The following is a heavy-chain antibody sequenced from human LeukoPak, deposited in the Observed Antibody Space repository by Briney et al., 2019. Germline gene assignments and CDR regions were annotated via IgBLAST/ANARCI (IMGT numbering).Heavy chain of an antibody. J-gene: IGHJ4*02. Sequence: SVKVSCKASGGTFSSYAIGWVRQAPGQGLEWMGGIIPIFGTANYAQKFQGRVTITADESTSTAYMELSSLRSEDTAVYYCARANSEGAINFDYWGQGTLVTVSS. CDR1: GGTFSSYA. CDR3: ARANSEGAINFDY. D-gene: IGHD1-26*01. V-gene: IGHV1-69*01. CDR2: IIPIFGTA.